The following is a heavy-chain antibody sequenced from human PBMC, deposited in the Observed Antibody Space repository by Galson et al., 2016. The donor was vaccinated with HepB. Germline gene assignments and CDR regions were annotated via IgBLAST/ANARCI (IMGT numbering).Heavy chain of an antibody. CDR3: ARGMSHDYGVSADY. J-gene: IGHJ4*02. CDR1: GFPFSTYG. V-gene: IGHV3-33*01. Sequence: SLRLSCAASGFPFSTYGMHWVRQAPGKGLEWVAVIWFDGNKKWYADSVKGRFTISRDNAKNSLYLQMNSLRAEDTALYYCARGMSHDYGVSADYWGQGTLVTVSS. CDR2: IWFDGNKK. D-gene: IGHD4-17*01.